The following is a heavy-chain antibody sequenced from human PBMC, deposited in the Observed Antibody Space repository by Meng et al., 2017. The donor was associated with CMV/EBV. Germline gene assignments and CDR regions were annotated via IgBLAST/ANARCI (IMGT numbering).Heavy chain of an antibody. Sequence: GESLKISCAASGFTFSSYAMSWVRQAPGKGLEWVSAISGSGGSTYYADSVKGRFTISRDNSKNTLYLQMNSLRAEDTAVYYCARSIGEIVVVPAGLFYWGQGTLVTVSS. CDR3: ARSIGEIVVVPAGLFY. J-gene: IGHJ4*02. CDR1: GFTFSSYA. CDR2: ISGSGGST. V-gene: IGHV3-23*01. D-gene: IGHD2-2*01.